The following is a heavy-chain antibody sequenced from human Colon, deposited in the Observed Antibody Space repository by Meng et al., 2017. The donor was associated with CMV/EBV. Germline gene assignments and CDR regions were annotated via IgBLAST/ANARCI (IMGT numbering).Heavy chain of an antibody. CDR3: ARWNVWGYGDSHTDPYYYYGMDV. V-gene: IGHV5-51*01. J-gene: IGHJ6*02. CDR1: GYSFTSHW. D-gene: IGHD4-17*01. CDR2: IYPGDSDT. Sequence: GGSLRLSCKGSGYSFTSHWIGWVRQMPGKGLEWMGIIYPGDSDTRYSPSFQGQVTISADKFISTAYLQWSSLKASDTAMYYCARWNVWGYGDSHTDPYYYYGMDVWGQGTTVTVSS.